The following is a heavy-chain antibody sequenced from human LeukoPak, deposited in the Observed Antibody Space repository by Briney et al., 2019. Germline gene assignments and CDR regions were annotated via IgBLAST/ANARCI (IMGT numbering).Heavy chain of an antibody. V-gene: IGHV4-59*01. Sequence: PSETLSLTCTVSGGSISSYYWSWIRQPPGKGLEWIGYIYYSGSTNYNPSLKSRVTISVDTSKNQFSRKLSSVTAADTAVYYCARVSSGWLYFDYWGQGTLVTVSS. J-gene: IGHJ4*02. D-gene: IGHD6-19*01. CDR2: IYYSGST. CDR3: ARVSSGWLYFDY. CDR1: GGSISSYY.